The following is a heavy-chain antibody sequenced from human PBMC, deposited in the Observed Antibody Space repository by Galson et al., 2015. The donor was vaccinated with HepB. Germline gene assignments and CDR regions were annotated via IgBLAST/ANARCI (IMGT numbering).Heavy chain of an antibody. CDR2: IKTDGSST. CDR1: GFIFSKYW. Sequence: SLRLSCAASGFIFSKYWMQWVRHVPGKGLLWVSRIKTDGSSTSYADSVKGRFTISRDNARNTLYLQMNSLRAEDAAVYYCVRDADRGGDFDYWGQGTQVTVSS. CDR3: VRDADRGGDFDY. J-gene: IGHJ4*02. D-gene: IGHD3-10*01. V-gene: IGHV3-74*01.